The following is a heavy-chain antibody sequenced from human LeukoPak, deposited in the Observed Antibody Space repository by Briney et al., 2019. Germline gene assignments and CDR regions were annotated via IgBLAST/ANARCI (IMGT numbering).Heavy chain of an antibody. CDR2: ISVSGGST. CDR1: GFPVSSYW. V-gene: IGHV3-23*01. J-gene: IGHJ4*02. CDR3: AKVSGYAYNFLGFDY. D-gene: IGHD3-3*01. Sequence: QTGGSLRLSCVASGFPVSSYWMTWVRQAPGKGLEWVSAISVSGGSTYYADSVKGRFTISRDNSKNTLYLQMDSLRAEDAAVYYCAKVSGYAYNFLGFDYWGQGTLVTVSS.